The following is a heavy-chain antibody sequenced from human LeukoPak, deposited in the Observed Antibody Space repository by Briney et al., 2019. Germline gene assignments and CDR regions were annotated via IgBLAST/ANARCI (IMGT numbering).Heavy chain of an antibody. CDR2: VNLNTGGA. V-gene: IGHV1-2*06. J-gene: IGHJ4*02. D-gene: IGHD3-9*01. CDR3: AKDLNANILTGYYVDY. CDR1: GYTFTAYY. Sequence: ASVKVSCKASGYTFTAYYIHWVRQAPGQGLEWMGRVNLNTGGANYARKFLGRVTMTRDTSITTAYMELSRLQSDDTAVYYCAKDLNANILTGYYVDYWGQGTLVTVSS.